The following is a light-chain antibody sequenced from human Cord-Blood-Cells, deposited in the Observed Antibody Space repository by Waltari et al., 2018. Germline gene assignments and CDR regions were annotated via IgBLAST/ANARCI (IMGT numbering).Light chain of an antibody. J-gene: IGKJ1*01. V-gene: IGKV1-39*01. CDR1: QSISSY. CDR3: QHSYSTPWT. Sequence: DIQKAQSPSPLSASVGDRATVTCRASQSISSYLNWYQQKPGNAPKLLIYAASSLESGVPSRFSGSVSGTDFTLTISSPQPEDFATYYCQHSYSTPWTFGQGTKVEIK. CDR2: AAS.